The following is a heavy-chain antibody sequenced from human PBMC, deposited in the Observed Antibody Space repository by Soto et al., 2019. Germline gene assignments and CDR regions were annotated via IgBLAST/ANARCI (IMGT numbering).Heavy chain of an antibody. CDR3: ARVWRDSSGYYCADY. J-gene: IGHJ4*02. D-gene: IGHD3-22*01. CDR1: GVSISSGGYS. Sequence: QLHLQESGSGLVKPSQTLSLTCAVSGVSISSGGYSWSWIRQPPGKGLEWIGDIYHSGSTYYNPSLKSRVTISVDRSKNQFSLKLSSVTAADTAVYYCARVWRDSSGYYCADYWGQGTMVTVSS. CDR2: IYHSGST. V-gene: IGHV4-30-2*01.